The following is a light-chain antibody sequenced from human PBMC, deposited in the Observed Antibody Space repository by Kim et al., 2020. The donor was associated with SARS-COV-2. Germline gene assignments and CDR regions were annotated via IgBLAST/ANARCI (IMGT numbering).Light chain of an antibody. V-gene: IGKV3-20*01. J-gene: IGKJ2*02. CDR2: GAS. CDR1: QSVSSGY. CDR3: QQYGNPPRT. Sequence: IVLTQSPGILSLSPGERATLSCRASQSVSSGYLAWFQQRPGQAPRLLIYGASSRATGIPDRFSGSGSGTDFTLTISRLEPEDFAVYYCQQYGNPPRTFGKGNKRDI.